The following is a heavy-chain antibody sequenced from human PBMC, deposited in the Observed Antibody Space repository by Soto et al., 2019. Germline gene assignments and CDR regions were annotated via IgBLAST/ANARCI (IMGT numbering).Heavy chain of an antibody. Sequence: QVQLVESGGGVVQPGRSLRLSCAASGFTFSSYGMHWVRQAPGKGLEWVAVIWYDGSNKYYADSVKGRFTISRDNSKNTLYMQMNSLRAEDTAVYYSARDTDGYSYGKGVDYWGQGTLVTVSS. CDR3: ARDTDGYSYGKGVDY. V-gene: IGHV3-33*01. CDR2: IWYDGSNK. D-gene: IGHD5-18*01. CDR1: GFTFSSYG. J-gene: IGHJ4*02.